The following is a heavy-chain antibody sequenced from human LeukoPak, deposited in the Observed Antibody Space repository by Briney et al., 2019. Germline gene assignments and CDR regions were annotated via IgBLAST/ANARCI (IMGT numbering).Heavy chain of an antibody. Sequence: GGSLRLSCAASGFTFSSYSMNWVRQAPGKGLEWVSCTSSSSSYIYYADSVKGRFTISRDNAKNSLYLQMNSLRAEDTAVYYCARDRFDDSSGYYYHYFYYMDVWGKGTTVTVSS. J-gene: IGHJ6*03. CDR1: GFTFSSYS. CDR2: TSSSSSYI. D-gene: IGHD3-22*01. CDR3: ARDRFDDSSGYYYHYFYYMDV. V-gene: IGHV3-21*01.